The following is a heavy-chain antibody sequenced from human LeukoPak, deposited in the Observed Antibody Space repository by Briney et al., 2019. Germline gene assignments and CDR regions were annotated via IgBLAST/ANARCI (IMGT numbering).Heavy chain of an antibody. D-gene: IGHD4-23*01. CDR1: GFTFSSYA. CDR3: AKDRYGGNSRGAGYYMDV. Sequence: GGSPRLSCAASGFTFSSYAMSWVRQAPGKGLEWVSAISGSGGSTYYADSVKGRFTISRDNSKNTLYLRMNSLRAEDTAVYYCAKDRYGGNSRGAGYYMDVWGKGTTVTVSS. V-gene: IGHV3-23*01. CDR2: ISGSGGST. J-gene: IGHJ6*03.